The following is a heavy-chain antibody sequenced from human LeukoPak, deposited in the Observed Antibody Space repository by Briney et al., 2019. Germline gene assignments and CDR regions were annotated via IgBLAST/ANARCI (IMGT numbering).Heavy chain of an antibody. CDR3: AKGPYDYVWGTYLDC. Sequence: PGGSLRLSCAASGFTFSSYAMSWVRRAPGKGLEWVSGISSSGTSTYYEDSVKGRFTISRDNSKNTLYLQMNSLRAEDTALYYCAKGPYDYVWGTYLDCWGQGTLVTVSP. V-gene: IGHV3-23*01. CDR2: ISSSGTST. J-gene: IGHJ4*02. CDR1: GFTFSSYA. D-gene: IGHD3-16*02.